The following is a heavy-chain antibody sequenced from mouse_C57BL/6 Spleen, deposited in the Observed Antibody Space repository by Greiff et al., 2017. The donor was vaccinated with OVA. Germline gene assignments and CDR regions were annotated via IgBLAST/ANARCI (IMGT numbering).Heavy chain of an antibody. J-gene: IGHJ2*01. D-gene: IGHD2-4*01. CDR1: GFNIKDDY. CDR2: IDPENGDT. CDR3: TTDDYDEGGHYFDY. Sequence: EVQLQQSGAELVRPGASVKLSCTASGFNIKDDYMHWVKQRPEQGLEWIGWIDPENGDTEYASKFQGKATITADTSSNTAYLQLSSLTSEDTAVYYCTTDDYDEGGHYFDYWGQGTTLTVSS. V-gene: IGHV14-4*01.